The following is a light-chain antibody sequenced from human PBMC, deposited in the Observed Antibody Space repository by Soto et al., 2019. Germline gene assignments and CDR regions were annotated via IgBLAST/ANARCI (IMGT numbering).Light chain of an antibody. V-gene: IGKV1-27*01. Sequence: DSPMTQSPSSLSASVGDRVTITCRASQVISTNLAWYQQKRGKVPRLLSYVASTLQSGDPSRFSGRGSGTDFTLTISRLQPEDVATYYFQKDNSSPLTFGGGTKVEIK. CDR3: QKDNSSPLT. CDR2: VAS. J-gene: IGKJ4*01. CDR1: QVISTN.